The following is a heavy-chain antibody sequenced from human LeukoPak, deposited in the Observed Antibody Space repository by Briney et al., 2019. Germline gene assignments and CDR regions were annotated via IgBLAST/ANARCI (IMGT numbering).Heavy chain of an antibody. D-gene: IGHD4-17*01. V-gene: IGHV3-7*01. CDR3: ARDSEGLYGDFDTANWFDP. Sequence: GGSLRLSCAASGFALSSHWMTWVRQVPGRGPEWVANVNRDGSETYYLDSVKGRFTISKDNAKNSLYLQMNSLRAEDTAVYYCARDSEGLYGDFDTANWFDPWGQGTLVTVSS. J-gene: IGHJ5*02. CDR1: GFALSSHW. CDR2: VNRDGSET.